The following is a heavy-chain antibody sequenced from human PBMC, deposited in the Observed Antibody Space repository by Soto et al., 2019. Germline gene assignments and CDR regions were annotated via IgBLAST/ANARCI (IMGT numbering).Heavy chain of an antibody. V-gene: IGHV3-30-3*01. J-gene: IGHJ4*02. CDR1: GFTFSSYA. CDR2: ISYDGSNK. CDR3: ARDNWNYGPLGY. D-gene: IGHD1-7*01. Sequence: ESGGGVVQPGRSLRLSCAASGFTFSSYAMHWVRQAPGKGLEWVAVISYDGSNKYYADSVKGRFTISRDNSKNTLYLQMNSLRAEDTAVYYCARDNWNYGPLGYWGQGTLVTVSS.